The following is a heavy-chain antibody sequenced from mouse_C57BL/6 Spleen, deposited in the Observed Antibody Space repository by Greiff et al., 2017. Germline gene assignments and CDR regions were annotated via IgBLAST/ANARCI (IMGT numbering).Heavy chain of an antibody. J-gene: IGHJ4*01. CDR3: ARELGLRHYAMDY. CDR2: IYPGSGST. CDR1: GYTFTSYW. V-gene: IGHV1-55*01. D-gene: IGHD2-4*01. Sequence: QVQLQQPGAELVKPGASVKMSCKASGYTFTSYWITWVKQRPGQGLEWIGDIYPGSGSTNYNEKFKSKATLTVETSSSTAYMQLSSLTSEDSAVYYCARELGLRHYAMDYWGKGTSVTVSS.